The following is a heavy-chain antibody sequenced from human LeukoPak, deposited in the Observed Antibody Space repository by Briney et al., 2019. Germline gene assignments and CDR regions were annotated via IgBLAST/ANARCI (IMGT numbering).Heavy chain of an antibody. J-gene: IGHJ4*02. V-gene: IGHV1-8*01. CDR3: ARGYSSGWYDY. Sequence: GASVKVSCKASGYTFTSYDINWVRQATGQGLEWMGWMNPNSGNTGYAQKFQGRVTMTRDTSISTAYMELSRLRSDDTAVYYCARGYSSGWYDYWGQGTLVTVSS. CDR2: MNPNSGNT. D-gene: IGHD6-19*01. CDR1: GYTFTSYD.